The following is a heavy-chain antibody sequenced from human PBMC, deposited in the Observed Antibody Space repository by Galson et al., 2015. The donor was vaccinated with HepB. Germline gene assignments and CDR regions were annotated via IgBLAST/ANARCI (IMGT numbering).Heavy chain of an antibody. Sequence: SLRLSCAASGFTFDDYAMHWVRHAPGKGLEWVSGVSWNSDSIAYADSVKGRFTISRDNAKNALYLQMNTLRPEDTALYYCAKDPGFLEDYWGQGTLVTVSS. CDR1: GFTFDDYA. D-gene: IGHD3-3*01. V-gene: IGHV3-9*01. CDR3: AKDPGFLEDY. J-gene: IGHJ4*02. CDR2: VSWNSDSI.